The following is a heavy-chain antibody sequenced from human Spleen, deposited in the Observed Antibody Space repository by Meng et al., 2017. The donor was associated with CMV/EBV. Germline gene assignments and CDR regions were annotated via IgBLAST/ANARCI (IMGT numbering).Heavy chain of an antibody. D-gene: IGHD2-2*02. J-gene: IGHJ3*02. V-gene: IGHV3-30*02. Sequence: GESLKISCAASGFAFSGYGMHWVRQAPGKGLEWVAFIRYDGSNKYYADSVKGRFTISRDNSKNTLYLQMNSLRAEDTAVYYCAKVRAFRYCSSTSRYSGAFDIWGQGTMVTVSS. CDR3: AKVRAFRYCSSTSRYSGAFDI. CDR2: IRYDGSNK. CDR1: GFAFSGYG.